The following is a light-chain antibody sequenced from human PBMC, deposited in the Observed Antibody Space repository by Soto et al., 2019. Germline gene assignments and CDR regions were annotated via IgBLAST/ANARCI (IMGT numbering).Light chain of an antibody. J-gene: IGKJ4*01. CDR3: QQSYSTLT. V-gene: IGKV1-39*01. Sequence: DIQMTQSPSSLSASVGDRVTITCRASRNINNFLNWYQQKLGKAPKILIYAASSLQSGLPSRFSASGSRTDFTLTISSLQPDDFATYYCQQSYSTLTFGGGTKVEIK. CDR1: RNINNF. CDR2: AAS.